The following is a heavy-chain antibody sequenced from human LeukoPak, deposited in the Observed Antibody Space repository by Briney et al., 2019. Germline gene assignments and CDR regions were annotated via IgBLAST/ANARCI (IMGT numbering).Heavy chain of an antibody. V-gene: IGHV3-53*01. J-gene: IGHJ3*02. D-gene: IGHD5/OR15-5a*01. CDR1: GFTVSSNY. CDR3: ARSNDAFDI. CDR2: IYSGGST. Sequence: PGGSLRLSXAASGFTVSSNYKNWIRQAPGKGLEWVSIIYSGGSTFYADSVKGRFTISRDNSKNTLHLQMNSLRAEDTAVYYCARSNDAFDIWGQGTMVTVSS.